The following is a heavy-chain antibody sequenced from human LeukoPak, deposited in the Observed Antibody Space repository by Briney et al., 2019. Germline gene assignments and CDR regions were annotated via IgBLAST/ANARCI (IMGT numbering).Heavy chain of an antibody. V-gene: IGHV1-8*01. CDR1: GYTFTSYD. D-gene: IGHD3-3*01. Sequence: GASVKVSCKASGYTFTSYDINWVRQATGQGLEWMGWMNPNSGNTGYAQKVKGRVTMTRNTSISTAYMELSSLRSEDTAVYYCARDGLESSYYDFWSGYYSAGWFDPWGQGTLVTVSS. CDR3: ARDGLESSYYDFWSGYYSAGWFDP. CDR2: MNPNSGNT. J-gene: IGHJ5*02.